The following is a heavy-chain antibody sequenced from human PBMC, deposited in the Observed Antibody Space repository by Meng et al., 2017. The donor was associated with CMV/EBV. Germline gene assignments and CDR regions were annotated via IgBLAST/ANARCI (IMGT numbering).Heavy chain of an antibody. CDR1: GGSVSSGSYY. D-gene: IGHD3-10*01. Sequence: SETLSLTCTVSGGSVSSGSYYWSWIRQPPGKGLEWIGYIYYSGSTNYTPSLKSRVTISVDTSKNQFSLKLSSVTAADTAVYYCARTYYYGSGSWDWGQGTLVTVSS. V-gene: IGHV4-61*01. CDR3: ARTYYYGSGSWD. J-gene: IGHJ4*01. CDR2: IYYSGST.